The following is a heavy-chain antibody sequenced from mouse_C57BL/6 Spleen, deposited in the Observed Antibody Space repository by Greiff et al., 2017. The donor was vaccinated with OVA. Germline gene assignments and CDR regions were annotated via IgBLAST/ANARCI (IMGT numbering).Heavy chain of an antibody. CDR1: GFTFSDYG. V-gene: IGHV5-17*01. CDR2: ISSGSSTI. J-gene: IGHJ2*01. D-gene: IGHD1-1*01. Sequence: VQLKESGGGLVKPGGSLKLSCAASGFTFSDYGMHWVRQAPEKGLEWVAYISSGSSTIYYADTVKGRFTISRDNAKNTLFLQMTSLRSEDTAMYYCARRGITTVVATVDFDYWGQGTTLTVSS. CDR3: ARRGITTVVATVDFDY.